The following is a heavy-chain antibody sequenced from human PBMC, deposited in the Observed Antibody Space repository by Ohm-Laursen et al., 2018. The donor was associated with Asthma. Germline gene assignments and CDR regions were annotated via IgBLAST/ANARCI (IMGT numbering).Heavy chain of an antibody. Sequence: SLRLSCAATGFTVSSNYMSWVRQAPGKGLEWVSVIYSGGSTYYADSVKGRFTISRDNSKNTLYLQMNSLRAEDTAVYYCARDSRGIAGNYWGQGTLVTVSS. CDR2: IYSGGST. CDR1: GFTVSSNY. J-gene: IGHJ4*02. D-gene: IGHD1-26*01. CDR3: ARDSRGIAGNY. V-gene: IGHV3-53*01.